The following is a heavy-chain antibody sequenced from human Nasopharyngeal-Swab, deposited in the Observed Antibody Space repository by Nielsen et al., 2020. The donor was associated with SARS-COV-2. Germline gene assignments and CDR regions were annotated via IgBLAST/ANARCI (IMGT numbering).Heavy chain of an antibody. J-gene: IGHJ4*02. Sequence: WVRQAPGQGLEWMGRISPDNGDTKYAQKFQGRVTLTRGTSITTAYMELSGLTFDDTAVYYCARDGYSYGYQWGQGTLVTVSS. D-gene: IGHD5-18*01. CDR3: ARDGYSYGYQ. V-gene: IGHV1-2*06. CDR2: ISPDNGDT.